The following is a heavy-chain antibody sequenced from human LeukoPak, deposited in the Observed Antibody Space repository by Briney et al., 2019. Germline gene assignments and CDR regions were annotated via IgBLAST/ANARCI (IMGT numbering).Heavy chain of an antibody. CDR2: ISGSGGST. CDR3: AKDPVGMTTVTYFDY. CDR1: GFTFSSYA. D-gene: IGHD4-11*01. J-gene: IGHJ4*02. V-gene: IGHV3-23*01. Sequence: GGSLRLSCAASGFTFSSYAMSWVRQAPGKGLEWVSAISGSGGSTYYADSVKGRFTISRDNSKNTLYLQMNSLRAEDTAVYYCAKDPVGMTTVTYFDYWGQGTLVTVSS.